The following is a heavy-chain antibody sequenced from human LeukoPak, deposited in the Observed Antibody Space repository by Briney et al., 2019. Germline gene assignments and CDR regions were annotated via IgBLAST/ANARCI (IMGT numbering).Heavy chain of an antibody. D-gene: IGHD3-10*01. CDR2: IYYSGST. J-gene: IGHJ6*03. CDR1: GGSISSYY. V-gene: IGHV4-59*12. Sequence: SETLSLTCTVSGGSISSYYWSWIRQPPGKGLEWIGYIYYSGSTNYNPSLKSRVTISVDTSKNQFSLKLSSVTAADTAVYYCARERGDYGSGSYLYYYYYMDVWGKGTTVTVSS. CDR3: ARERGDYGSGSYLYYYYYMDV.